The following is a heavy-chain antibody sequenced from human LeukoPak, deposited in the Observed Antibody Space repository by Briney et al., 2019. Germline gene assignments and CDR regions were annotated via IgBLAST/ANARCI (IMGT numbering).Heavy chain of an antibody. CDR3: ARDGPLYGFAYPN. Sequence: GGSLRLSCAASGFTFSDYYMSWIRQAPGKGLEWVSYISSSSSTIYYADSVKGRFTISRDNAKNTLYLQMNSLRAEDTAVYYCARDGPLYGFAYPNWGQGTLVTVSS. D-gene: IGHD3-10*01. V-gene: IGHV3-11*04. CDR1: GFTFSDYY. CDR2: ISSSSSTI. J-gene: IGHJ4*02.